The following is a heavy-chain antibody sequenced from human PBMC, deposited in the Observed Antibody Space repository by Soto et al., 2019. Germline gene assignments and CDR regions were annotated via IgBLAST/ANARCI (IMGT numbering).Heavy chain of an antibody. V-gene: IGHV4-39*01. CDR3: ARHPGYTVPTVYATHYFDD. Sequence: QLQLQESGPGLVKPSETLSVTCSVSGDSIGTINYYWGWLRQPPGKGPEWIGSIYYTGSTHYNPSLRGRATVSVDTSKNQSSLRLTSVTAADTAVYYCARHPGYTVPTVYATHYFDDWGQGVLVTVSS. J-gene: IGHJ4*02. D-gene: IGHD2-8*01. CDR2: IYYTGST. CDR1: GDSIGTINYY.